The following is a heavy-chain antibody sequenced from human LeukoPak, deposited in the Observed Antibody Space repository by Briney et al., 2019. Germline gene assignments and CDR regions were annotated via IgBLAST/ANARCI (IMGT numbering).Heavy chain of an antibody. V-gene: IGHV3-48*01. CDR3: ARTRRSYPFDY. CDR2: ISSSSSTI. J-gene: IGHJ4*02. CDR1: GFTFSSYS. D-gene: IGHD1-26*01. Sequence: GGSLRLSCAASGFTFSSYSMNWVRQAPGKGLEWVSYISSSSSTIYYADSVKGRFTISRDNAKNSLYLQMNSLRAEDTAVYYCARTRRSYPFDYWGQGTLVTVSS.